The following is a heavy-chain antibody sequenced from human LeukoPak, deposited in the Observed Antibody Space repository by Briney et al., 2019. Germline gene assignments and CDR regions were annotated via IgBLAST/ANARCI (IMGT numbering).Heavy chain of an antibody. D-gene: IGHD6-13*01. CDR2: ISDSGGTT. CDR3: AKSSFSSSWYLFDN. Sequence: QSGGSLRLSCAASGFTFSSYVMTWVRQVPGKGLEWVSVISDSGGTTYYADSVKGRITISRDNSKNTLYLQMNSLRAEDTAVYYCAKSSFSSSWYLFDNWGQGTLVTVSS. V-gene: IGHV3-23*01. J-gene: IGHJ4*02. CDR1: GFTFSSYV.